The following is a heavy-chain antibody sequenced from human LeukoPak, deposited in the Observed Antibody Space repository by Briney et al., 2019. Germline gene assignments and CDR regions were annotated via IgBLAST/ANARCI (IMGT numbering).Heavy chain of an antibody. CDR3: AKDFVSSSIAAAGTYFV. D-gene: IGHD6-13*01. CDR1: GFTFSGYW. CDR2: IKKDGSEK. J-gene: IGHJ4*02. V-gene: IGHV3-7*03. Sequence: GGSLRLSCAASGFTFSGYWMTWVRQAPWKGLELVANIKKDGSEKYYVDSVKGRITISSNNAKNSLYLQMNSLRAEDTAVYYCAKDFVSSSIAAAGTYFVWGQGTLVTVSS.